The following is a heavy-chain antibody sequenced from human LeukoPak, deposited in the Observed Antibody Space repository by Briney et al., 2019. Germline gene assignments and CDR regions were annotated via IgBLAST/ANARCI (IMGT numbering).Heavy chain of an antibody. J-gene: IGHJ4*02. Sequence: GASVKVSCKASGYTFSIYGFSWVRQAPGQGLEWMGWMNPNSGNTGYAQKFQGRVTMTRDTSISTAYMERSSLRSEDTAVYYCARALSTVTTLGGIYYFDYWGQGTLVTVSS. V-gene: IGHV1-8*02. CDR1: GYTFSIYG. D-gene: IGHD4-17*01. CDR2: MNPNSGNT. CDR3: ARALSTVTTLGGIYYFDY.